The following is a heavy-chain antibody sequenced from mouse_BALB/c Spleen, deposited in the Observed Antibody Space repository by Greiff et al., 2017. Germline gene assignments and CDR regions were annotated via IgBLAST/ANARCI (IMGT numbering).Heavy chain of an antibody. CDR3: ARSGYHYAMDY. CDR1: GFTFSSFG. Sequence: EVNVVESGGGLVQPGGSRKLSCAASGFTFSSFGMHWVRQAPEKGLEWVAYISSGSSTIYYADTVKGRFTISRDNPKNTLFLQMTSLRSEDTAMYYCARSGYHYAMDYWGQGTSVTVSS. D-gene: IGHD3-1*01. CDR2: ISSGSSTI. V-gene: IGHV5-17*02. J-gene: IGHJ4*01.